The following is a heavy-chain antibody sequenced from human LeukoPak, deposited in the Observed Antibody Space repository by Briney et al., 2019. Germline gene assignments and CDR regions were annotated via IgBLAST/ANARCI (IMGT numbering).Heavy chain of an antibody. CDR1: GVSFSGYY. V-gene: IGHV4-34*01. J-gene: IGHJ5*02. Sequence: SGRLSLTRAVYGVSFSGYYWSWIRQPPGKGLEWIVEINHSGSTNYNPSLKSRVTISVDTSKNQFSLKLRSVTAADTAVYYCARGHDYSSTSCYDSYWFDPWGQGTLVTVSS. CDR3: ARGHDYSSTSCYDSYWFDP. D-gene: IGHD2-2*01. CDR2: INHSGST.